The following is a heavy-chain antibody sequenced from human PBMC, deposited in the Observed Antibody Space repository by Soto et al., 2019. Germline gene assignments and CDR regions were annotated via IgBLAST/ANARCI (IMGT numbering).Heavy chain of an antibody. CDR2: INHSGST. CDR3: ARLWGFTDY. Sequence: PSETLSLTCAVYGGSFSGYYWSWIRQPPGKGLEWIGEINHSGSTNYNPSLKSRVTISVDTSKNQFSLKLSSVTAADTAVYYCARLWGFTDYWGQGNLVTVSS. D-gene: IGHD3-10*01. J-gene: IGHJ4*02. CDR1: GGSFSGYY. V-gene: IGHV4-34*01.